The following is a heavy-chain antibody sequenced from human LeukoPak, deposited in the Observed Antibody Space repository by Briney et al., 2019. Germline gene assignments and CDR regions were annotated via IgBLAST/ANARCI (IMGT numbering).Heavy chain of an antibody. V-gene: IGHV4-34*01. CDR1: GGSFSGYY. CDR3: ARRGPWLGYCSGGSCYSYLPDYGMDV. J-gene: IGHJ6*02. D-gene: IGHD2-15*01. Sequence: SETLSLTCAVYGGSFSGYYWSWIRQPPGKGLEWIGEINHSGSTNYNPSLKSRVTISVDTSKNQFSLKLSSVTAADTAVYYCARRGPWLGYCSGGSCYSYLPDYGMDVWGQGTTVTVSS. CDR2: INHSGST.